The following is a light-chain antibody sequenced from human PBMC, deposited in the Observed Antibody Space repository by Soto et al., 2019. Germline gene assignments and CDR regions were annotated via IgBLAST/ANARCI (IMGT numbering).Light chain of an antibody. CDR3: AAWDDSLNGLV. V-gene: IGLV1-44*01. J-gene: IGLJ1*01. Sequence: QSALTQPPSASGTSGQRVTISCSGSSSNIGSNAVNWYQQLPGTAPKLLIYSDDQRPSGVPDRFSGSKSGTSASLAISGLQSEDEADYYCAAWDDSLNGLVFGTGTKLTVL. CDR1: SSNIGSNA. CDR2: SDD.